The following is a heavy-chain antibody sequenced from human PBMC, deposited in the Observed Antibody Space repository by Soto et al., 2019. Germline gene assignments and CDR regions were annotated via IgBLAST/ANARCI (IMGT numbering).Heavy chain of an antibody. Sequence: QVQLVQSGAEVKKPGASVKISCRASGYRFSDHGIHWMRLAPGQRPEWMGWIHPGNGNTRSPQKFQGRVTFTRDTSASTAYMELSSLTSEDTAVYFCARDRYTATTVWFDPWGQGSLVTVSS. J-gene: IGHJ5*02. CDR2: IHPGNGNT. V-gene: IGHV1-3*01. D-gene: IGHD3-16*02. CDR3: ARDRYTATTVWFDP. CDR1: GYRFSDHG.